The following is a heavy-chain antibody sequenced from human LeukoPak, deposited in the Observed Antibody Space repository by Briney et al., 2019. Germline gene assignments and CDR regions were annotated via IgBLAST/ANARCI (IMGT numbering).Heavy chain of an antibody. CDR1: GFTFSSYG. Sequence: PGRSLRLSCAASGFTFSSYGMHWVRQAPGKGLEWVAVIWYDGSNKYYADSVKGRFTNSRDNSKNTLYLQMNSLRAEDTAVYYCAREGQGGGSFDYWGQGTLVTVSS. CDR3: AREGQGGGSFDY. CDR2: IWYDGSNK. V-gene: IGHV3-33*01. D-gene: IGHD2-15*01. J-gene: IGHJ4*02.